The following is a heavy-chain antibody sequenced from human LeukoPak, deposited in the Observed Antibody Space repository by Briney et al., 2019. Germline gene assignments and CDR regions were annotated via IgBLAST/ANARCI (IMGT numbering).Heavy chain of an antibody. V-gene: IGHV3-7*01. J-gene: IGHJ4*02. D-gene: IGHD5-18*01. Sequence: GGSLRLSCAVSGLTFSSSWMDWVRQAPGKGLEWVASINPDGNKKYSADSVKGRFTISRDNAENSLYLQMNSLRVEDTAFYYCARDLAYSRLDYWGQGMLATVSS. CDR1: GLTFSSSW. CDR2: INPDGNKK. CDR3: ARDLAYSRLDY.